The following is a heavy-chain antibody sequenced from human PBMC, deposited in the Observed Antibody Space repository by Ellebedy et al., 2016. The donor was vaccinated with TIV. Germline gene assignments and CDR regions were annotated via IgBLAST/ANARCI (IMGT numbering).Heavy chain of an antibody. V-gene: IGHV4-59*08. CDR2: ISSTGST. D-gene: IGHD1-1*01. J-gene: IGHJ4*02. CDR1: GGSISSHY. CDR3: ARTVALGTDYFDY. Sequence: MPSETLSLTCSVSGGSISSHYWSWIRQPPGKGLEWIGFISSTGSTNYNPSLKSRVIISIDTSKNQFSLKLTSVTATDTAVYYCARTVALGTDYFDYWGQGTLVTVSS.